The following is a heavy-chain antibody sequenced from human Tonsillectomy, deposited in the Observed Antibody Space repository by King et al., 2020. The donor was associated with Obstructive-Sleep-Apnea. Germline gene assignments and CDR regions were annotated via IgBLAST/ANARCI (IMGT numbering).Heavy chain of an antibody. Sequence: ITLKESGPSLVKPTQTLTLTCTFSVVSLSTSGVGVGWILQAPGKPLEWLALLSLDDDKRYSPSLKSRLTITKDTSDDQVVLTMTNMDPVDTATYYCTHRSSGGPSGFDSWGQGTLVTVSS. CDR1: VVSLSTSGVG. CDR3: THRSSGGPSGFDS. J-gene: IGHJ4*02. D-gene: IGHD6-19*01. CDR2: LSLDDDK. V-gene: IGHV2-5*02.